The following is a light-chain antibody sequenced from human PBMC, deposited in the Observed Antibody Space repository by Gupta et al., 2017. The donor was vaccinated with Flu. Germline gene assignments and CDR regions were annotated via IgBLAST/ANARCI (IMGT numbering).Light chain of an antibody. Sequence: DVVMTQSPLSLPVTLGQPASISCRSSQSLVYSDGNTYLNWFQQRPGQSPRRLIYKVANRDSGVPDRFSGSGSGTDFTLKISRVEAEDVGVYDCMQGTNWRLTFGPGTKVDIK. CDR2: KVA. CDR1: QSLVYSDGNTY. V-gene: IGKV2-30*01. J-gene: IGKJ3*01. CDR3: MQGTNWRLT.